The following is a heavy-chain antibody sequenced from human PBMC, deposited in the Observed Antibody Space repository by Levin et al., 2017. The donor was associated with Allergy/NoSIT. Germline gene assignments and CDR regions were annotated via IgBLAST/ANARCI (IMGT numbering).Heavy chain of an antibody. CDR1: GYTFTSYD. CDR2: MNPNSGNT. D-gene: IGHD1-7*01. CDR3: ARALYNWNYGEYFQH. J-gene: IGHJ1*01. V-gene: IGHV1-8*01. Sequence: ASVKVSCKASGYTFTSYDINWVRQATGQGLEWMGWMNPNSGNTGYAQKFQGRVTMTRNTSISTAYMELSSLRSEDTAVYYCARALYNWNYGEYFQHWGQGTLVTVSS.